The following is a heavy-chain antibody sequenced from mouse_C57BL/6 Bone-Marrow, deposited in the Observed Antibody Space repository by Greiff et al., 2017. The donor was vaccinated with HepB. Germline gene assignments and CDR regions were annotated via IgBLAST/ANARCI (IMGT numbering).Heavy chain of an antibody. V-gene: IGHV5-4*02. Sequence: EVQVVESGGGLVKPGGSLKLSCAASGFTFSDYYMYWVRQTPEKRLEWVATISDGGSYTYYPASVKGRVTISRDNAKNNLYLQMSSLKSEDTAMYYCARDRGNGNAFDYWGQGTTLTVSS. D-gene: IGHD1-1*01. CDR3: ARDRGNGNAFDY. CDR2: ISDGGSYT. CDR1: GFTFSDYY. J-gene: IGHJ2*01.